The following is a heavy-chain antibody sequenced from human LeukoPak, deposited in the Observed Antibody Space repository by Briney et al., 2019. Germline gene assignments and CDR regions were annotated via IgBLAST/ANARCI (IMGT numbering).Heavy chain of an antibody. Sequence: PGGSLRLSCAVSGFTFSTYSMTWVRQAPGKGLEWVSSITASSSYIYYADSVKGRFTISRDNAKNSLYLQMSSLRAEDTAVYYCARIYGGNSGGFDYWGQGALVTVSS. CDR1: GFTFSTYS. J-gene: IGHJ4*02. D-gene: IGHD4-23*01. CDR3: ARIYGGNSGGFDY. CDR2: ITASSSYI. V-gene: IGHV3-21*01.